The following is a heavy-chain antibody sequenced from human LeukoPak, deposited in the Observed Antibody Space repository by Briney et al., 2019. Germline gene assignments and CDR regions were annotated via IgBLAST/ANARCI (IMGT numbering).Heavy chain of an antibody. CDR1: GGSISSYY. D-gene: IGHD5-24*01. V-gene: IGHV4-59*01. Sequence: PSETLSLTCTVSGGSISSYYWSWIRQPPGKGLEWIGYIYYSGSTNYNPSLKSRVTISVDTSKNQFSLKLSSVTAADTAVYYCAREGRDGYNWYAFDIWGQGIMVTVSS. J-gene: IGHJ3*02. CDR2: IYYSGST. CDR3: AREGRDGYNWYAFDI.